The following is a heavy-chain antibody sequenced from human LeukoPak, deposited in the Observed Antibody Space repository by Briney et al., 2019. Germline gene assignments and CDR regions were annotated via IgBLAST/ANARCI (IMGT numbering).Heavy chain of an antibody. V-gene: IGHV3-15*01. Sequence: GGSLRLSCAASGFTFNNAWMSWVRQAPGKGLEWVGRIKSKADGGTTDHAAPVKGRFSISRDDSKSTLYLQMNSLKTEDTAVYYCAKDGTDYYYMDVWGKGTTVTVSS. J-gene: IGHJ6*03. CDR3: AKDGTDYYYMDV. CDR2: IKSKADGGTT. D-gene: IGHD1-1*01. CDR1: GFTFNNAW.